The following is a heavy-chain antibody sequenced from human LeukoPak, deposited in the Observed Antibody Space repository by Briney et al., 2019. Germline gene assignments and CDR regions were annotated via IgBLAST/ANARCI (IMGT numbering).Heavy chain of an antibody. CDR3: ARHREREAALLCAFDN. V-gene: IGHV5-51*01. J-gene: IGHJ3*02. D-gene: IGHD3-10*01. Sequence: GESLKISCKGSGYSFTSYWIGWVRQMPGKGLEWMGIISPGDSDTRYNPSFQGQVTISADKSISTAYLQWSSLKASDTAMYYCARHREREAALLCAFDNWGQGTMVTVSS. CDR1: GYSFTSYW. CDR2: ISPGDSDT.